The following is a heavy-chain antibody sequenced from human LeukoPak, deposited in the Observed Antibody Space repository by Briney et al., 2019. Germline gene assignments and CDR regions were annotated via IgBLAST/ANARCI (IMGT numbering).Heavy chain of an antibody. CDR2: INHSGST. V-gene: IGHV4-39*07. J-gene: IGHJ6*03. CDR3: ARLGGGTPDYYYYYYMDV. D-gene: IGHD2-15*01. Sequence: PSETLSLTCTVSGGSVSSGSYYWGWIRQPPGKGLEWIGEINHSGSTNYNPSLKSRVTISVDTSKNQFSLKLSSVTAADTAVYYCARLGGGTPDYYYYYYMDVWGKGTTVTVSS. CDR1: GGSVSSGSYY.